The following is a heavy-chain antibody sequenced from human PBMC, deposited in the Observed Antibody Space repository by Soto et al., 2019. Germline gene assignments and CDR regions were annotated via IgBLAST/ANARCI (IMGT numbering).Heavy chain of an antibody. CDR2: IITYNGNT. CDR3: ARTGPPVDY. J-gene: IGHJ4*02. V-gene: IGHV1-18*01. Sequence: QVQLVQSGAEVKKPGASVKVSCKASGYTFSSYAISWVRQAPGQGLEWMGWIITYNGNTNYAQKLQGRVTMTTATSTTTAYMDLRTLRSHATALDSCARTGPPVDYWGQGPLVTVSS. CDR1: GYTFSSYA.